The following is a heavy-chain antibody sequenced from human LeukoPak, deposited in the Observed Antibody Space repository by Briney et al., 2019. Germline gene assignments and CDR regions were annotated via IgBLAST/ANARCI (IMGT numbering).Heavy chain of an antibody. Sequence: SETLSLTCTVSGGSISSYYWSWIRQPAGKGLEWIGRIYTSGSTNYNPSLKSRVTMSVDTSKNQFSLRLTSVTAADTAVYYCARSPTYNWNYLSWYFDLWGRGTLVTVSS. CDR3: ARSPTYNWNYLSWYFDL. V-gene: IGHV4-4*07. D-gene: IGHD1-7*01. CDR1: GGSISSYY. CDR2: IYTSGST. J-gene: IGHJ2*01.